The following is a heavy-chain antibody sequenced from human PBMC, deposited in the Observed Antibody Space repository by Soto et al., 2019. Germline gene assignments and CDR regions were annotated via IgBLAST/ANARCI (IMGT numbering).Heavy chain of an antibody. J-gene: IGHJ6*02. D-gene: IGHD4-17*01. Sequence: QVQLVQSGAEVKKPGASVKVSCEASGYTFTSYGISWVRQAPGQGLEWMGWISAYNGNANYAQKFQGRVTMTTDTSTSTAYMELGSLRSDDAAVYFCARDYGGNPYYYYYGMDVWGQGTTVTVSS. CDR1: GYTFTSYG. CDR2: ISAYNGNA. V-gene: IGHV1-18*04. CDR3: ARDYGGNPYYYYYGMDV.